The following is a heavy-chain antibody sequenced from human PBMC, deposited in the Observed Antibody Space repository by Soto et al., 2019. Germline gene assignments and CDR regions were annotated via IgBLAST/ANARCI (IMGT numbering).Heavy chain of an antibody. CDR2: INHSGST. CDR3: ARHKLWFGVSGTPENWFDP. J-gene: IGHJ5*02. Sequence: PSETLSLTCAVYGGCFSGYYWSWIRQPPGKGLEWIGEINHSGSTNYNPSLKSRVTISVDTSKNQFSLKLSSVTAADTAVYYCARHKLWFGVSGTPENWFDPWGQGTLVTVSS. CDR1: GGCFSGYY. D-gene: IGHD3-10*01. V-gene: IGHV4-34*01.